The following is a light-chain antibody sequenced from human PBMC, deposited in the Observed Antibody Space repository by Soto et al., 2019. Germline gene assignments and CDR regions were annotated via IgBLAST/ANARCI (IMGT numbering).Light chain of an antibody. V-gene: IGLV2-14*01. CDR1: SSDVGTYNY. J-gene: IGLJ2*01. CDR3: SSYTSSSTPVI. Sequence: QPVLSQPASVSGSPGQSITISCTGTSSDVGTYNYVSWYQRYPGNAPKLMIYEVSYRPSGVSNSFSGAKSGNTASLTISGLQAEDEADYYCSSYTSSSTPVIFGGGTKVTVL. CDR2: EVS.